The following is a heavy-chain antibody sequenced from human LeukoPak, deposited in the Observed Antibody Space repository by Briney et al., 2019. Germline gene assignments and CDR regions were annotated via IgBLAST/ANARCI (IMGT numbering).Heavy chain of an antibody. CDR1: GYTFTSYG. Sequence: ASVNVSCKASGYTFTSYGISWVRQAPGQGLEWMGWISAYNGNTNYAQKLQGRVTMTTDTSTSTAYMELRSLRSDDTAVYYCARDALPYCTNGVCYTGYWGQGTLVTVSS. J-gene: IGHJ4*02. D-gene: IGHD2-8*01. CDR2: ISAYNGNT. V-gene: IGHV1-18*01. CDR3: ARDALPYCTNGVCYTGY.